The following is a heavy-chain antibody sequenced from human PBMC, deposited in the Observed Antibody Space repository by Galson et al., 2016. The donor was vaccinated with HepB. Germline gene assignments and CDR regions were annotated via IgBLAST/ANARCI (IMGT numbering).Heavy chain of an antibody. J-gene: IGHJ3*02. CDR1: GFTSTSFA. CDR2: ISGSGGNT. CDR3: AGSYSGRKGASDI. V-gene: IGHV3-23*01. D-gene: IGHD1-26*01. Sequence: SLRLSCAASGFTSTSFAMNWFRQAPGKGLEWVSGISGSGGNTYFADSVKGRFTISRDNSKNTVDLQMNSLRAEDTAVYYCAGSYSGRKGASDIWGQGTMVTVSS.